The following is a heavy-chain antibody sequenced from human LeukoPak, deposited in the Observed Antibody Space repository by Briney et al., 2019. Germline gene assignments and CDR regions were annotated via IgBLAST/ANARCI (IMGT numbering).Heavy chain of an antibody. Sequence: SETLSLTCTVSGGSISSYYWSWIRQPPGKGLGWIGYIYYSGSTNYNPSLKSRIKMSVDTSKNQFSVNLNSVTAADPAFYYCARRRIPATITGSKLSSRFDTWGQGTLVTVSS. CDR2: IYYSGST. V-gene: IGHV4-59*12. CDR1: GGSISSYY. D-gene: IGHD5-12*01. J-gene: IGHJ1*01. CDR3: ARRRIPATITGSKLSSRFDT.